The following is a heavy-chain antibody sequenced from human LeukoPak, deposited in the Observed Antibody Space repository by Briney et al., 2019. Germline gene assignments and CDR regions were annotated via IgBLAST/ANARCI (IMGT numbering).Heavy chain of an antibody. Sequence: ASVKVSCKASGYTFTGYHMHWVRQAPGQGLEWMGRINPNSGGTNYAQKFQGRVTMTRDTSISTAYMELSRLRSDDTAVYYCARLNLVVVPAAMSSREYAFDIWGQGTMVTVSS. D-gene: IGHD2-2*01. CDR3: ARLNLVVVPAAMSSREYAFDI. CDR2: INPNSGGT. CDR1: GYTFTGYH. J-gene: IGHJ3*02. V-gene: IGHV1-2*06.